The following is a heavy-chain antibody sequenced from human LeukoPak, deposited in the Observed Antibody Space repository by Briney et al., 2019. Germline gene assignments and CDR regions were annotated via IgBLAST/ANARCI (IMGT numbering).Heavy chain of an antibody. CDR3: ARESPIYYFDY. CDR1: GGTFSSYT. J-gene: IGHJ4*02. D-gene: IGHD3-3*01. Sequence: EASVKVPCKASGGTFSSYTISWVRQAPGQGLEWMGRIIPILGIANYAQKFQGRVTITADKSTSTAYMELSSLRSEDTAVYYCARESPIYYFDYWGQGTLVTVSS. V-gene: IGHV1-69*04. CDR2: IIPILGIA.